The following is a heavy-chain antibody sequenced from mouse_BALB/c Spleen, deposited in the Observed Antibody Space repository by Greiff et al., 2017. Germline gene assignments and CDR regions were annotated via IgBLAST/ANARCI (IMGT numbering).Heavy chain of an antibody. CDR2: IDPANGNT. D-gene: IGHD2-4*01. J-gene: IGHJ3*01. Sequence: EVQLQESGAELVKPGASVKLSCTASGFNIKDTYMHWVKQRPEQGLEWIGRIDPANGNTKYDPKFQGKATITADTSSNTAYLQLSSLTSEDTAVYYCALAFYDYTFAYWGQGTLVTVSA. CDR3: ALAFYDYTFAY. V-gene: IGHV14-3*02. CDR1: GFNIKDTY.